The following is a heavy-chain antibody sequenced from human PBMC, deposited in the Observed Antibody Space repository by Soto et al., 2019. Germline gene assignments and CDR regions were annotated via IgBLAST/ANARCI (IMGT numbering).Heavy chain of an antibody. V-gene: IGHV4-4*02. CDR3: ARVRQRCSASNCYFDP. J-gene: IGHJ5*01. CDR2: VHISGHS. Sequence: NPSETLSLTSTLSGGSVRAPDWWNWVRQSPDKGLEWIAEVHISGHSNYNPSLRSRVSVSIDSSKNQFYLNLNSVTAADTAIYYCARVRQRCSASNCYFDPWGQCTHVTVS. D-gene: IGHD6-25*01. CDR1: GGSVRAPDW.